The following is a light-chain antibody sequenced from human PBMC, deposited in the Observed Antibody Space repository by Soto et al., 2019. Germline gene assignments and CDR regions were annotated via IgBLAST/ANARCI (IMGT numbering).Light chain of an antibody. V-gene: IGKV3-15*01. J-gene: IGKJ1*01. Sequence: IEMTQSPATLSVSPGERATLSCRASQSVSSNLVWYQQKPGQAPRLLIYGASTRVTGIRARFSGSGSGTEFTLTISSLQSEDFAVYYCQQYHNWWTFGQGTKVEIK. CDR1: QSVSSN. CDR3: QQYHNWWT. CDR2: GAS.